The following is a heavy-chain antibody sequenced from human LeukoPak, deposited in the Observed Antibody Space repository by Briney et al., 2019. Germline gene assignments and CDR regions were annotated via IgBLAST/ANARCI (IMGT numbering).Heavy chain of an antibody. CDR2: ISAYNGNT. CDR1: GYTFTSYG. J-gene: IGHJ3*02. D-gene: IGHD2-2*02. Sequence: ASVTVSCKASGYTFTSYGISWVRQAPGQGLEWMGWISAYNGNTNYAQKLQGRVTMTTDTSTSTAYMELRSLRSDDTAVYYCARLPLDCSSTSCYNRRAFDIWGQGTMVTVSS. CDR3: ARLPLDCSSTSCYNRRAFDI. V-gene: IGHV1-18*01.